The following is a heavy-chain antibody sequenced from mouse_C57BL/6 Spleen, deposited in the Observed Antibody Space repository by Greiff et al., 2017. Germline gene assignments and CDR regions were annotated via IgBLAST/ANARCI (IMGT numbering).Heavy chain of an antibody. J-gene: IGHJ1*03. CDR2: IYPRSGNT. D-gene: IGHD1-1*01. CDR3: ARWGYYGEGYFDV. CDR1: GYTFTSYG. Sequence: QVQLQQSGAELARPGASVKLSCKASGYTFTSYGISWVKQRTGQGLEWIGEIYPRSGNTYYNEKFKGKATLTADTSSSTAYMELRSLTYEDSAVYFCARWGYYGEGYFDVWGTGTTVTVSA. V-gene: IGHV1-81*01.